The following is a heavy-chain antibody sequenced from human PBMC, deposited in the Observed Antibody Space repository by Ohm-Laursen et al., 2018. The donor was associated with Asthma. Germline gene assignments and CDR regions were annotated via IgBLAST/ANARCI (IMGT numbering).Heavy chain of an antibody. CDR1: GFTFSSYG. CDR3: AKDVSQYIPYYFDY. CDR2: ISYDGSNK. V-gene: IGHV3-30*18. J-gene: IGHJ4*02. D-gene: IGHD2/OR15-2a*01. Sequence: SLRPSCAASGFTFSSYGMHWVRQAPGKGLEWVAVISYDGSNKYYADSVKGRFTISRDNSKNTLYLQMDSLRAEDTAVYYCAKDVSQYIPYYFDYWGQGTLVTVSS.